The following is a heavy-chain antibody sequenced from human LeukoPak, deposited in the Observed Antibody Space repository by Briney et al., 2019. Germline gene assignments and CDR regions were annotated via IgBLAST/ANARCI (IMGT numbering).Heavy chain of an antibody. CDR3: ARGAPPYCSGGSCYSVDY. V-gene: IGHV1-18*01. CDR1: GYTFTSYG. Sequence: ASVKVSCKASGYTFTSYGISWVRQAPGQGLEWMGWISAYNGNTNYAQKLQGRVSMTTETSTSTAYMELRSLRSDDTAVYYCARGAPPYCSGGSCYSVDYWGRGTLVTVSS. CDR2: ISAYNGNT. J-gene: IGHJ4*02. D-gene: IGHD2-15*01.